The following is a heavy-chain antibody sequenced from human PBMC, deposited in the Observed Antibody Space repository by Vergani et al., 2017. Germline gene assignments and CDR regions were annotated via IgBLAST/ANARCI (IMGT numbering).Heavy chain of an antibody. V-gene: IGHV4-34*01. Sequence: QVQLQQWGAGLLKPSETLSLTCAVYGGSFSGYYWSWIRQPPGKGLEWIGEINHSGSTNYNPSLKSRVTISVDTSKNQFSLKLSSVTAADTAVYYCARVKDIVVVPAAHYYGMDVWGQGTTVTVSS. J-gene: IGHJ6*02. CDR1: GGSFSGYY. CDR2: INHSGST. D-gene: IGHD2-2*01. CDR3: ARVKDIVVVPAAHYYGMDV.